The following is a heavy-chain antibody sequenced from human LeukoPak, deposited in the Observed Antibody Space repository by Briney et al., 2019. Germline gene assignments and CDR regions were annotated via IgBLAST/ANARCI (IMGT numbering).Heavy chain of an antibody. CDR2: INPNSGGT. CDR3: ARVGGHVYYDFWRGWFDP. D-gene: IGHD3-3*01. CDR1: GYTFTGYY. Sequence: GASVKVSCKASGYTFTGYYMHWVRQAPGQGLEWMGWINPNSGGTNYAQKFQGRVTMTRDTSISTAYMELSRLRSDDTAVYYCARVGGHVYYDFWRGWFDPWGQGTLVTVSS. J-gene: IGHJ5*02. V-gene: IGHV1-2*02.